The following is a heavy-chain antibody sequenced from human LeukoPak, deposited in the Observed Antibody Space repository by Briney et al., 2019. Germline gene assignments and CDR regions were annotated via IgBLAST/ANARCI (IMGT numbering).Heavy chain of an antibody. Sequence: SETLSLTCTVSGYSISSGYYWGWIRQPPGKGLEWIGSIYHSGSTYYNPSLKSRVTISVDTSKNQFSLKLSSVTAADTAVYYCARESSLGNDYWGQGTLVTVSS. D-gene: IGHD6-13*01. CDR1: GYSISSGYY. V-gene: IGHV4-38-2*02. CDR2: IYHSGST. J-gene: IGHJ4*02. CDR3: ARESSLGNDY.